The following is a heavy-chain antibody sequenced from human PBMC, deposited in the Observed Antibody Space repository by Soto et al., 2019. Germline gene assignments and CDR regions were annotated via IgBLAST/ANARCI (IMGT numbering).Heavy chain of an antibody. D-gene: IGHD5-18*01. V-gene: IGHV1-46*01. CDR1: GYTFTSYY. CDR3: ARDLRQGAMVSSRYYYYGMDV. J-gene: IGHJ6*02. CDR2: INPSGGST. Sequence: GASVKVSCKASGYTFTSYYMHWVLQAPGQGLEWMGIINPSGGSTSYAQKFQGRVTMTRDTSTSTVYMELSSLRSEDTAVYYCARDLRQGAMVSSRYYYYGMDVWGQGTTVNVSS.